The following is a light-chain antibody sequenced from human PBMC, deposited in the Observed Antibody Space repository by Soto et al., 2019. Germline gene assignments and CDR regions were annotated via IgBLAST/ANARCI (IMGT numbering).Light chain of an antibody. J-gene: IGKJ5*01. CDR3: QQYSSSLIT. Sequence: QSPFILYLSPGERATLSRRGSQTISSNYLAWYQQKPGQAPRLLIYGASGRATGIPDRFSGSGSGTDFTLTISRLEPEDFAVYYCQQYSSSLITFGQGTRLEIK. CDR2: GAS. V-gene: IGKV3-20*01. CDR1: QTISSNY.